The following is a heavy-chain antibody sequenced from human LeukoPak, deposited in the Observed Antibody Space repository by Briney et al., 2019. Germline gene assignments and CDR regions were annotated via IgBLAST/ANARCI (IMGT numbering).Heavy chain of an antibody. CDR2: INPNSGNT. CDR1: GYTFTGYY. V-gene: IGHV1-8*02. Sequence: ASVKVSCKASGYTFTGYYMHWVRQAPGQGLEWMGWINPNSGNTGYAQKFQSRVTMTRNTSISTAYMELSSLRSEDTAVYYCARDSSSSWYVNWFDPWGQGTLVTVSS. CDR3: ARDSSSSWYVNWFDP. J-gene: IGHJ5*02. D-gene: IGHD6-13*01.